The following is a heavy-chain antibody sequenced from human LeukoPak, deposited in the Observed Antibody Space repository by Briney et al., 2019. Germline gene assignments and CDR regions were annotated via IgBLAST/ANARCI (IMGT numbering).Heavy chain of an antibody. CDR2: ISVSGDTT. CDR1: GFTFSTYA. V-gene: IGHV3-23*01. J-gene: IGHJ4*02. CDR3: AKTFCSSPSCYSPDY. Sequence: GGSLRLSCAASGFTFSTYAMSWVRQAPGKGLEWVSFISVSGDTTYYADSVKGRFTISRDNSKNTLYLQMNSLRAEDTAVYYCAKTFCSSPSCYSPDYWGQGTLVTVSS. D-gene: IGHD2-2*01.